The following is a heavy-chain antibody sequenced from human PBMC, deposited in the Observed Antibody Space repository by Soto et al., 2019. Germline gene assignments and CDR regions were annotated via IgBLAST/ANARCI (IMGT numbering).Heavy chain of an antibody. J-gene: IGHJ4*02. D-gene: IGHD1-26*01. CDR2: VNSYSVTR. Sequence: GASVKVSCKTSGYRFTTNGRRWVRQAPGQGLEWMGWVNSYSVTRNYAQKFQGRVTMTTDASTGTAYMELRSLKSEDTAVYYCARGASPLIDYWGQGTLVTVSS. CDR3: ARGASPLIDY. V-gene: IGHV1-18*01. CDR1: GYRFTTNG.